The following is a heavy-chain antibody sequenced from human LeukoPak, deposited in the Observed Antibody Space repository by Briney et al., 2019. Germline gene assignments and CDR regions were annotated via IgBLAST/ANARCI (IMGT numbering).Heavy chain of an antibody. V-gene: IGHV1-2*02. CDR2: INPDSGGT. CDR1: GYTFTGYY. Sequence: ASVKLICCASGYTFTGYYMHWVRHPPAQGLEWMGCINPDSGGTKYAQKFQGRGTMTRDASIRTAYMELNTLSSDDTAVYYCATSGTNSVLRRGYRYYFDYWGQGTLVTVSS. D-gene: IGHD3-10*01. CDR3: ATSGTNSVLRRGYRYYFDY. J-gene: IGHJ4*02.